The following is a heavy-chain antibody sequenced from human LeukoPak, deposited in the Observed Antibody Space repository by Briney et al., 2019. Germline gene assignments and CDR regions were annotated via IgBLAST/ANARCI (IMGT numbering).Heavy chain of an antibody. J-gene: IGHJ4*02. CDR1: ADSINTYF. CDR3: ARGTELTRTSGHYSFDY. Sequence: SETLSLTCTVSADSINTYFWTWVRQPAGKGLEWIGRISGSGTAYYNPSLESRVTISLDTANNQLFLRMTSVSAADTAVYYCARGTELTRTSGHYSFDYWGQGTLVSVSS. D-gene: IGHD1-7*01. CDR2: ISGSGTA. V-gene: IGHV4-4*07.